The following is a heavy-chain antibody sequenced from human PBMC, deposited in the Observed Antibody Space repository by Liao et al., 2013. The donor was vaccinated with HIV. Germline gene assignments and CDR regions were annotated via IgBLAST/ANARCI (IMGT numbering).Heavy chain of an antibody. CDR2: IWTSGSL. D-gene: IGHD3-3*01. CDR1: GGSISRYY. Sequence: QVQLRESGPGLVKPSETLSLTCTVSGGSISRYYWSWIRQPAGKGLEWIGRIWTSGSLNYNPSLKSRVTMSVDTSKNQVYLKLKSVTAADTAVYYCARDAEYYDFWSPPDWFDPWGQGTLVTVTS. J-gene: IGHJ5*02. CDR3: ARDAEYYDFWSPPDWFDP. V-gene: IGHV4-4*07.